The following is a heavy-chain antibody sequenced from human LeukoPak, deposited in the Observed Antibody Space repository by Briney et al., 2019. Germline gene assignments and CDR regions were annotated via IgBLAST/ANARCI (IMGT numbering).Heavy chain of an antibody. Sequence: PGGSLRLSCAASGFTFSNYDMTWVRQAPGKGLEWVSTISGSGGNTYYADSVKGRFTISRDNSKNTLHVQMNCLRAEDTAVYYCAREFNGGEWELLGYWGQGTLVTVPS. CDR2: ISGSGGNT. D-gene: IGHD1-26*01. J-gene: IGHJ4*02. CDR3: AREFNGGEWELLGY. V-gene: IGHV3-23*01. CDR1: GFTFSNYD.